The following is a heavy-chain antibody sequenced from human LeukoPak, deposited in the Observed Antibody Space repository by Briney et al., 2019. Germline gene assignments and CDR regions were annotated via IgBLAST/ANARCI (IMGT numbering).Heavy chain of an antibody. D-gene: IGHD3-9*01. CDR1: GYTFTSYG. Sequence: ASVKVSCKASGYTFTSYGISWVRQAPGQGLEWMGWISAYNGNTNYAQKLQGRVTMTTDTSTSTAYMELRSLRSDDTAVYYCARDSSTYCDILTGYHPIDYWGQGTLVTVSS. J-gene: IGHJ4*02. CDR2: ISAYNGNT. V-gene: IGHV1-18*01. CDR3: ARDSSTYCDILTGYHPIDY.